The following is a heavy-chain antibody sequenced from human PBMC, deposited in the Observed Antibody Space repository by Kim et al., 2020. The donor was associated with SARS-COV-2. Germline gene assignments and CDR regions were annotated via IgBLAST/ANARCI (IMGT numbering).Heavy chain of an antibody. Sequence: YSGSTNYNPSLKSRVTISVDTSKNQFSLKLSSVTAADTAVYYCATAGADYWGQGTLVTVSS. CDR2: YSGST. CDR3: ATAGADY. V-gene: IGHV4-59*01. J-gene: IGHJ4*02.